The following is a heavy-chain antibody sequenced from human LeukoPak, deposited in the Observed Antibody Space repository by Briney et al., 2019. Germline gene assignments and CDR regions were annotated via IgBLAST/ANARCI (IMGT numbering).Heavy chain of an antibody. D-gene: IGHD1-26*01. V-gene: IGHV1-69*05. CDR2: NIPIFGTA. CDR1: RGTFSSYA. CDR3: ARDRSGSYWRWDFDY. Sequence: SVKVSCKASRGTFSSYAISWVRQAPGQGLEWMGGNIPIFGTANYAQKFQGRVTITTDESTSTAYMELSSLRSEDTAVYYCARDRSGSYWRWDFDYWGQGTLVTVSS. J-gene: IGHJ4*02.